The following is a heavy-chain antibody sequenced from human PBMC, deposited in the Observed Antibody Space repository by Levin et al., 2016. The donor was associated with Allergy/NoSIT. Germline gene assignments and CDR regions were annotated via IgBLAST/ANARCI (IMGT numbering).Heavy chain of an antibody. CDR1: GFTLSNSW. CDR3: VDFITGRPN. Sequence: GGSLRLSCAASGFTLSNSWMHWVRQAPGKGLVWVSRISTDGSSTVYADSVKGRFTISRDNAKNTLNLQMDSLRAEDTAVYYCVDFITGRPNWGQGTLVTVSS. V-gene: IGHV3-74*01. J-gene: IGHJ4*02. D-gene: IGHD6-6*01. CDR2: ISTDGSST.